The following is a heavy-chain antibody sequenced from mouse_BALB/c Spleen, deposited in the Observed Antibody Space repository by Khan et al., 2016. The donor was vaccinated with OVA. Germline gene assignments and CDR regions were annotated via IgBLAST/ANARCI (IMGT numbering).Heavy chain of an antibody. CDR3: ASHLTGSFAY. CDR1: GFTFSAYG. CDR2: INSDGGYT. J-gene: IGHJ3*01. V-gene: IGHV5-6*02. Sequence: DVMLVESGGDLVKPGGSLRLSCAASGFTFSAYGMAWVRRAPDKSLEWAATINSDGGYTYYQTTGRGRFTTSRNKPENTLSLQRSSLKSEDTAIYYCASHLTGSFAYWGQGTLVTVSA. D-gene: IGHD4-1*01.